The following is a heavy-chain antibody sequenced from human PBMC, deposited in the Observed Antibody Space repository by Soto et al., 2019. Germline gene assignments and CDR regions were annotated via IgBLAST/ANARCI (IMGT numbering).Heavy chain of an antibody. CDR1: GFTFSSSG. J-gene: IGHJ4*02. CDR2: ISYDGSNK. CDR3: AVPLYSTGWYYNDY. V-gene: IGHV3-30*03. Sequence: HPGGSLRLSCAASGFTFSSSGMHWVRQAPGKGLEWVAVISYDGSNKYYADSVKGRFTISRDNSKNTLYLQMNSLRAEDTALYYCAVPLYSTGWYYNDYWGQGTLVTVSS. D-gene: IGHD6-19*01.